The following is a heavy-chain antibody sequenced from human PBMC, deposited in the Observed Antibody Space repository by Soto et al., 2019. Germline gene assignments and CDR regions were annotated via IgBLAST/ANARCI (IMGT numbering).Heavy chain of an antibody. V-gene: IGHV3-33*01. CDR1: GFTFSSYG. D-gene: IGHD6-13*01. Sequence: GGSLRLSCAASGFTFSSYGMHWVRQAPGKGLEWVAVIWYDGSNKYYADSVKGRFTISRDNSKNTLYLQMNSLRAEDTAVYYCARDQVPQPSIAAAGSSFDYWGQGTLVTVSS. CDR2: IWYDGSNK. J-gene: IGHJ4*02. CDR3: ARDQVPQPSIAAAGSSFDY.